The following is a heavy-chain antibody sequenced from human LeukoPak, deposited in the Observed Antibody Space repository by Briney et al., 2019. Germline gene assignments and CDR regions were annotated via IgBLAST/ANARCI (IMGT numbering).Heavy chain of an antibody. D-gene: IGHD2-15*01. CDR1: GYSVTSYW. CDR3: ARRGGYCSGGSCYSEYYFDY. V-gene: IGHV5-51*01. Sequence: GESLKISCKGSGYSVTSYWIGWVRQMPGKGLEWMGIIYPGDSDTRYSPSFQGQVTISADKSISTAYLQWSSLKASDTAMYYCARRGGYCSGGSCYSEYYFDYWGQGTLVTVSS. J-gene: IGHJ4*02. CDR2: IYPGDSDT.